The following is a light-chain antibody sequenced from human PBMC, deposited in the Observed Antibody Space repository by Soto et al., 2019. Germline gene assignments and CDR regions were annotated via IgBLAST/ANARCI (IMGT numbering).Light chain of an antibody. J-gene: IGLJ1*01. V-gene: IGLV2-14*01. CDR1: SSDVGGYNY. CDR3: TSYTSSSTLDV. Sequence: QSLLAESASLSGSPGQSITISCTGTSSDVGGYNYVSWYQQHPGKAPKLMIYEVSNRPLGVSNRFSGSKSGNTASLTISGLQAEDEADYYCTSYTSSSTLDVVGTGTKVTVL. CDR2: EVS.